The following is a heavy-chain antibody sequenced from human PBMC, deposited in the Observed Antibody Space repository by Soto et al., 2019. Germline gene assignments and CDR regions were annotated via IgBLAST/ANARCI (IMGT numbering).Heavy chain of an antibody. CDR3: ARLEWLSYYFDY. J-gene: IGHJ4*02. Sequence: SETLSLTCSVSGGSISSSNYYWGWIRQPPGKGLEWIGSVYYTGSTYYSPSLKSRVSISVDTSKNQFSLKLTSETAADTAVYYCARLEWLSYYFDYWGQGTLVTVSS. D-gene: IGHD3-3*01. CDR2: VYYTGST. CDR1: GGSISSSNYY. V-gene: IGHV4-39*01.